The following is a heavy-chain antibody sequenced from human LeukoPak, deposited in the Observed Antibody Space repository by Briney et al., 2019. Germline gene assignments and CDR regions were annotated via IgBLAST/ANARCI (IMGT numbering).Heavy chain of an antibody. J-gene: IGHJ4*02. CDR2: INPNSGGT. CDR3: ISTDCSGTICPFDY. Sequence: ASVKVSCKVSGYTFTGYYMHWVRQAPGQGLEWMGWINPNSGGTNYAQNFQGRVTMTRDTSISTAYMELSRLRSDDTAVYYCISTDCSGTICPFDYWGQGTLVTVSS. V-gene: IGHV1-2*02. D-gene: IGHD2-2*01. CDR1: GYTFTGYY.